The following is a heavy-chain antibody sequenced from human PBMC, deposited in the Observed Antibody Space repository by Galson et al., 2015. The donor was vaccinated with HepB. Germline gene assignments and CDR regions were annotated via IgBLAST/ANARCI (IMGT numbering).Heavy chain of an antibody. CDR2: IHNTGST. D-gene: IGHD1-1*01. CDR1: GGSIRNSIYY. Sequence: ETLSLTCTASGGSIRNSIYYWGWIRQPPGKGLEWIGHIHNTGSTSYNPSLRSRVTISIDTSKNQFSLSLSSVTAADTAVYYCARLRQIWNEVDPWGQGTLVTVSS. CDR3: ARLRQIWNEVDP. J-gene: IGHJ5*02. V-gene: IGHV4-39*01.